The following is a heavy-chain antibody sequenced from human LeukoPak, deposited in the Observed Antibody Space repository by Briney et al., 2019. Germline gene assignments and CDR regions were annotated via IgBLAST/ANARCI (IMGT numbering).Heavy chain of an antibody. D-gene: IGHD2-2*01. J-gene: IGHJ4*02. CDR1: GGSFSGYY. V-gene: IGHV4-34*01. CDR3: ARVKGFYCSSTSCNDY. Sequence: PSETLSLTCAVYGGSFSGYYWSWIRQPPGKGLEWIGEINHSGSTNYNPSLKSRVTISVDTSKNQFSLNLSSVTAADTAVYYCARVKGFYCSSTSCNDYWGQGTLVTVSS. CDR2: INHSGST.